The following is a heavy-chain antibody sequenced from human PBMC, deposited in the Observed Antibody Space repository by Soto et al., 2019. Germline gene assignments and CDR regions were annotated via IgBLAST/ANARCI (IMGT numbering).Heavy chain of an antibody. J-gene: IGHJ5*02. Sequence: SETLSLTCSVSGGTISGYYRTWIRQPAGKGLEWIGRIYSSVNTKYNPSLQSRVTMSLDTSNNQFSLRLTSVTAADTAVYYCARGKRFSDWFAPWGQGTLVTVSS. D-gene: IGHD3-3*01. CDR3: ARGKRFSDWFAP. V-gene: IGHV4-4*07. CDR1: GGTISGYY. CDR2: IYSSVNT.